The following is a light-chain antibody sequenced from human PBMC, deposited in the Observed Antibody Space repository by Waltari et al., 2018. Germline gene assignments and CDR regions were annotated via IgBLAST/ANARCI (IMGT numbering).Light chain of an antibody. Sequence: DIVMTQTPLSLSVTPGQPASISCKSSQSLLHSDGRTYLYWYLQKPGQSPQLLIYEVSNRFCGVPGRFSGSGSGTDFTLKISRVEAEDVGVYYCLQSIQVPLTFGGGTKVEIK. CDR2: EVS. CDR3: LQSIQVPLT. CDR1: QSLLHSDGRTY. J-gene: IGKJ4*01. V-gene: IGKV2D-29*02.